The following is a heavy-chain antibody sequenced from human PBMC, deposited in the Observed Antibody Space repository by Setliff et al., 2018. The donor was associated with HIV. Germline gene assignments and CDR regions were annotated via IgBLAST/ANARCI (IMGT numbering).Heavy chain of an antibody. J-gene: IGHJ3*01. CDR2: INHSGHT. V-gene: IGHV4-34*01. Sequence: SETLSLTCAVYGGSLSGFYWSWIRQPPGKGLEWIGEINHSGHTNYNSSLKSRVTISVDTLKNQFSVRLNSVTAADTAVYYCARSGYTSGFYWVFGAFGVWGQGKMVTVSS. D-gene: IGHD3-22*01. CDR3: ARSGYTSGFYWVFGAFGV. CDR1: GGSLSGFY.